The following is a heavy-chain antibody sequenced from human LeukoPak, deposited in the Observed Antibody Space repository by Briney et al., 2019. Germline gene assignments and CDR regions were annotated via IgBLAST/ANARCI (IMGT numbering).Heavy chain of an antibody. CDR2: IYSGGST. D-gene: IGHD7-27*01. CDR3: ARSKLGKGTSTIDY. Sequence: PGGSLRLSCAASGFTVSSNYMSWVRQAPGKGLEWVSVIYSGGSTYYADSVKGRFTISRDNSKNTLYLQMNSLRAEDTAVYYCARSKLGKGTSTIDYWGQGTLVTVSS. CDR1: GFTVSSNY. J-gene: IGHJ4*02. V-gene: IGHV3-53*01.